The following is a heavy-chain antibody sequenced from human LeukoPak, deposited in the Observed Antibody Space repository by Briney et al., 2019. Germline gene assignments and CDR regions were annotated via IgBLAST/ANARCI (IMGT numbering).Heavy chain of an antibody. Sequence: PGGSLGLSCAASGFTFSDYYMSWIRQAPGKGLEWVSYISSSGSTIYYADSVKGRFTISRDNAKNSLYLQMNSLRAEDTAVYYCASPYYYDSSGYLYWGQGTLVTVSS. J-gene: IGHJ4*02. CDR3: ASPYYYDSSGYLY. D-gene: IGHD3-22*01. CDR2: ISSSGSTI. V-gene: IGHV3-11*01. CDR1: GFTFSDYY.